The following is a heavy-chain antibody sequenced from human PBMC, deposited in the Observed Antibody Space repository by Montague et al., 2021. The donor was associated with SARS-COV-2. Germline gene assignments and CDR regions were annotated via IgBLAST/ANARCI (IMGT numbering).Heavy chain of an antibody. V-gene: IGHV4-39*07. CDR3: ARDQGYNWNYYYYYGMDV. CDR2: IYYSGST. Sequence: SETLSLTCTVSGGSISSSSYYWGWIRQPPGKGLEWIGSIYYSGSTYYNPSLKSRVTISVDTSKNQFSLKLSSVTAPDTAAYYCARDQGYNWNYYYYYGMDVWGQGTTVTVSS. CDR1: GGSISSSSYY. D-gene: IGHD1-20*01. J-gene: IGHJ6*02.